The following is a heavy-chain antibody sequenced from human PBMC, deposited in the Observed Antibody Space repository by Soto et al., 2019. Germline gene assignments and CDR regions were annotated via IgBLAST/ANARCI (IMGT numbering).Heavy chain of an antibody. CDR2: ISGSGGST. CDR3: AKDALPAAIASRAFDI. V-gene: IGHV3-23*01. Sequence: EVQLLESGGGLVQPGGSLRLSCAASGFTFSSYAMSWVRQAPGKGLEWVSAISGSGGSTYYADSVKGRCTISRDNSTNTPYLQMNSLGAEVTAVDYCAKDALPAAIASRAFDIWGQGTMVTVSS. J-gene: IGHJ3*02. D-gene: IGHD2-2*01. CDR1: GFTFSSYA.